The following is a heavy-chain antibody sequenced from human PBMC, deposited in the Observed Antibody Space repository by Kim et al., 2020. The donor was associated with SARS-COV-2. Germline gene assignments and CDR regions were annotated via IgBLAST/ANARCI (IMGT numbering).Heavy chain of an antibody. D-gene: IGHD3-9*01. J-gene: IGHJ3*02. CDR2: INTNTGNP. V-gene: IGHV7-4-1*02. CDR1: GYTFTSYA. CDR3: ARETIYDILTGLVWGRDAFGI. Sequence: ASVKVSCKASGYTFTSYAMNWVRQAPGQGLEWMGWINTNTGNPTYAQGFTGRFVFSLDTSVSTAYLQISSLKAEDTAVYYCARETIYDILTGLVWGRDAFGIGGQGTMVTVSS.